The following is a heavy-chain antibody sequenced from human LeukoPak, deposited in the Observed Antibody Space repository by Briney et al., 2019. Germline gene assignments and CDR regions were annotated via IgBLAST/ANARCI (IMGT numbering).Heavy chain of an antibody. CDR2: IYYSGST. J-gene: IGHJ4*02. V-gene: IGHV4-59*11. CDR1: GGSISSHY. D-gene: IGHD6-13*01. Sequence: SETLSLTCTVSGGSISSHYWSWIRQPPGKGLEWIGYIYYSGSTNYNPPLKSRVTISVDTSKNQFSLKLSSVTAADTAVYYCARQAAADYYFDYWGQGTLVTVSS. CDR3: ARQAAADYYFDY.